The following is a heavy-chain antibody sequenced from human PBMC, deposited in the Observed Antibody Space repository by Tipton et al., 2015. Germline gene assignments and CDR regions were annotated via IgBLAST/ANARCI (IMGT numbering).Heavy chain of an antibody. CDR3: TKFNCGGDCYSYRGWFDP. V-gene: IGHV4-59*01. Sequence: LRLSCAVYGGSFSGYYWSWIRQSPGKGLEWIGYTFSGGSTNYNPSLKSRVTISLDTSKNQFSLNLNSVTAADTAVYYCTKFNCGGDCYSYRGWFDPWGQGTLVTVSS. J-gene: IGHJ5*02. D-gene: IGHD2-21*02. CDR1: GGSFSGYY. CDR2: TFSGGST.